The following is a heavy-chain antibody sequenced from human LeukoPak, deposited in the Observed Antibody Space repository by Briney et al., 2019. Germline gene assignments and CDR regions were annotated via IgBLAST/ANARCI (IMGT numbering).Heavy chain of an antibody. CDR3: ENHHLKAVAGPSENNWFDP. J-gene: IGHJ5*02. V-gene: IGHV1-69*05. Sequence: ASVKVSCMASVGTFSSYAISWVRQAPGQGLGWMGGIIPIFGTANYAQKLQGRVTITTDESTSTAYMELSSLISEDTGVYSCENHHLKAVAGPSENNWFDPWGQGTLVTVSS. CDR1: VGTFSSYA. D-gene: IGHD6-19*01. CDR2: IIPIFGTA.